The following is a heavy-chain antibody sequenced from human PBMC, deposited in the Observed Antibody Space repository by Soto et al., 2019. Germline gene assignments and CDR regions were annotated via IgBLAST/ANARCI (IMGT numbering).Heavy chain of an antibody. J-gene: IGHJ6*02. CDR2: INTNSGGT. V-gene: IGHV1-2*04. Sequence: SVNYSCTATGYTSTGASMRWVRQAPEQRLEWMGWINTNSGGTNYAQKFQGWVTMTRDTSISTAYMELSRLRSDDTAVYYCARAPHFWSGYSGGYGMDVWGQGTTVTVSS. D-gene: IGHD3-3*01. CDR1: GYTSTGAS. CDR3: ARAPHFWSGYSGGYGMDV.